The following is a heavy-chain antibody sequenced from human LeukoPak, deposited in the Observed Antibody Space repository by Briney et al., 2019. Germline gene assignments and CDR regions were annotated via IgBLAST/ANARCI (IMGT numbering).Heavy chain of an antibody. J-gene: IGHJ6*03. Sequence: GGTLRLSCAASGFTFSSYGMSWVRQAPGKGLEWVSAISGSGGSTYYADSVKGRFTISRDNSKNTLYLQMNSLRAEDTAVYYCAKDQDSGSYHYYYYYYMDVWGKGTTVTISS. CDR1: GFTFSSYG. CDR3: AKDQDSGSYHYYYYYYMDV. V-gene: IGHV3-23*01. D-gene: IGHD1-26*01. CDR2: ISGSGGST.